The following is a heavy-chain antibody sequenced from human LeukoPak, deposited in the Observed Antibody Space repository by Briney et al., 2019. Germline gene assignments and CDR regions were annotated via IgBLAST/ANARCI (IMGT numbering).Heavy chain of an antibody. CDR3: ARGVVPAASPGWFDP. V-gene: IGHV3-30*01. Sequence: GGSLRLSCAASGFTFSSYAMHWVRQAPGKGLEWVAVISYDGSNKYYADSVKGRFTISRDNSKNTLYLQMNSLRAEDTAVYYCARGVVPAASPGWFDPWGQGTLVTVSS. D-gene: IGHD2-2*01. CDR2: ISYDGSNK. CDR1: GFTFSSYA. J-gene: IGHJ5*02.